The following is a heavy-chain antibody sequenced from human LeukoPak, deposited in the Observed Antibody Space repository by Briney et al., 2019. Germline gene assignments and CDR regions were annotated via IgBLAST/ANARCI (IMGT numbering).Heavy chain of an antibody. D-gene: IGHD6-19*01. CDR3: AKGSGGPVTDAFDI. Sequence: PGGSLRLSCAASGFTFSSYAMSWVRQAPGKGLEWVSAISGGSTYYADSVKGRFTISRDNSKNTLYLQMNSLRAEDTAVYYCAKGSGGPVTDAFDIWGQGTMVTVSS. CDR2: ISGGST. J-gene: IGHJ3*02. V-gene: IGHV3-23*01. CDR1: GFTFSSYA.